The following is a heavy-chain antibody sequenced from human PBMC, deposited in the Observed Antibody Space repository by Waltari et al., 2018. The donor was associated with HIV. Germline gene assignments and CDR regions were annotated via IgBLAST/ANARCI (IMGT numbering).Heavy chain of an antibody. J-gene: IGHJ4*02. CDR1: GFTFSNAW. Sequence: EVQLVESGGGLVKPGGSLRLSCAASGFTFSNAWMSWVRQAPGKGLQWVGRIKSKSDCGTTDYAAPVKGRFTISRDDSKNTLYLQMNSLKTEDTAVYYCTTLGSRPYWGQGTLVTVSS. CDR3: TTLGSRPY. D-gene: IGHD2-15*01. V-gene: IGHV3-15*01. CDR2: IKSKSDCGTT.